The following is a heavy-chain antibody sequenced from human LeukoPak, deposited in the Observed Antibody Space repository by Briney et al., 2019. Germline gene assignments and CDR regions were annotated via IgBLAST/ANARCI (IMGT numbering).Heavy chain of an antibody. CDR3: ARDFSVTVAAPNWYFDL. CDR1: GGSFSGYY. J-gene: IGHJ2*01. Sequence: SETLSLTCAVYGGSFSGYYWSWIRQPPGKGLEWIGEINHSGSTNYNPSLKSRVTISVDKSKNQFSLKLRSVTAADTAVYYCARDFSVTVAAPNWYFDLWGRGTLVTVSS. V-gene: IGHV4-34*01. D-gene: IGHD4-23*01. CDR2: INHSGST.